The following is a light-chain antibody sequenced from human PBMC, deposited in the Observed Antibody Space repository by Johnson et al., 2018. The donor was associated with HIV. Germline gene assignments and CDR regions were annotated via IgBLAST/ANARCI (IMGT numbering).Light chain of an antibody. CDR1: SSNIGNNY. Sequence: TQPPSVSAAPGQKVTISCSGSSSNIGNNYVSWYQQLPGTAPKLLIYDNNKRPSGIPDRFSGSKSGTSATLAITGLQTGDEADYYWGIWDSSLSAYVFGSVTKVTGL. CDR3: GIWDSSLSAYV. V-gene: IGLV1-51*01. CDR2: DNN. J-gene: IGLJ1*01.